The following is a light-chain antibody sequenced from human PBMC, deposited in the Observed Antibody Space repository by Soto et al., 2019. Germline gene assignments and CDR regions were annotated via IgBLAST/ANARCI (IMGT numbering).Light chain of an antibody. V-gene: IGLV2-14*01. Sequence: QSALTQPASVSGSPGQSITISCTGSTSDVGGFDYVAWYQQHPGKAPKVMIYEVTNRPSGVSPRFSGSKSGNTASLTISGLQAEDDADYYCSSYTSTSTVVFGGGTTLTVL. CDR3: SSYTSTSTVV. J-gene: IGLJ2*01. CDR1: TSDVGGFDY. CDR2: EVT.